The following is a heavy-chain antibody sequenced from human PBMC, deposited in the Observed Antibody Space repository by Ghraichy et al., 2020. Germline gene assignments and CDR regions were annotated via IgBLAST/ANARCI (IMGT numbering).Heavy chain of an antibody. J-gene: IGHJ3*02. Sequence: ASVKVSCKASGYTFTSYYMHWVRQAPGQGLEWMGIINPSGGSTSYAQKFQGRVTMTRDTSTSTVYMELSSLRSEDTAVYYCAREFIVGATPDAFDIWGQGTMVTVSS. CDR3: AREFIVGATPDAFDI. CDR1: GYTFTSYY. D-gene: IGHD1-26*01. V-gene: IGHV1-46*01. CDR2: INPSGGST.